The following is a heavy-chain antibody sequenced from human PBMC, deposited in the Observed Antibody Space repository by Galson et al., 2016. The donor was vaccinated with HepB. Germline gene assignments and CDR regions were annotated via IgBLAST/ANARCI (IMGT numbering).Heavy chain of an antibody. J-gene: IGHJ6*02. D-gene: IGHD3-10*01. CDR1: GFTFDDYI. V-gene: IGHV3-43*01. Sequence: SLRLSCAASGFTFDDYIMHWVRQRPGKGLEWVSLIAWDGGGTFYADSVKGRFTISRDNSKNSLSLQMNSLRSEDTALYYCAKGIGYYYYDLDVWGQGTTVTVSS. CDR3: AKGIGYYYYDLDV. CDR2: IAWDGGGT.